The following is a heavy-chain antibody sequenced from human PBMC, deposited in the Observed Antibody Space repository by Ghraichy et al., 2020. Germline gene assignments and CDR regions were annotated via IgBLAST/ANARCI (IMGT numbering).Heavy chain of an antibody. J-gene: IGHJ6*02. V-gene: IGHV4-34*01. CDR3: ARGPVAVAGNYGMDV. CDR1: GGSFSGYY. CDR2: INHSGST. D-gene: IGHD6-19*01. Sequence: SQTLSLTCAVYGGSFSGYYWSWIRQPPGKGLEWIGEINHSGSTNYNPSLKSRVTISVDTSKNQFSLKLSSVTAADTAVYYCARGPVAVAGNYGMDVWGQGTTVTVSS.